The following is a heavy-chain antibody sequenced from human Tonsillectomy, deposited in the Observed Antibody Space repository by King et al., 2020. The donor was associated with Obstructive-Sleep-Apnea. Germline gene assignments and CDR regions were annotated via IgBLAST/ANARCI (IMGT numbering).Heavy chain of an antibody. CDR2: IKQDGGEE. Sequence: VQLVESGGGLVQPGGSLRLSCTVSGFTFSNYWMTWVRPAPGKGLEWVANIKQDGGEEYSVDSGKGRITISRDNAKNSLYLQMNSMRAEDTAVYYCARDRPRDDYGDLHEVYWGQGTLVTVSS. V-gene: IGHV3-7*01. D-gene: IGHD4-17*01. CDR1: GFTFSNYW. CDR3: ARDRPRDDYGDLHEVY. J-gene: IGHJ4*02.